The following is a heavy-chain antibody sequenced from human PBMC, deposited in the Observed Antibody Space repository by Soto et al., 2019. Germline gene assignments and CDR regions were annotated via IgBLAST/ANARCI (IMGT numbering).Heavy chain of an antibody. CDR2: IYYSGST. Sequence: SETLSLTCTVSGGSISSYYWSWIRQPPGKGLEWIGYIYYSGSTNYNPCLKSRVTISVDTSKNQFSLKLSSVTAADTAVYYCARGIRGGTSYYFDYWGQGTRVTVSS. D-gene: IGHD1-1*01. CDR1: GGSISSYY. CDR3: ARGIRGGTSYYFDY. V-gene: IGHV4-59*01. J-gene: IGHJ4*02.